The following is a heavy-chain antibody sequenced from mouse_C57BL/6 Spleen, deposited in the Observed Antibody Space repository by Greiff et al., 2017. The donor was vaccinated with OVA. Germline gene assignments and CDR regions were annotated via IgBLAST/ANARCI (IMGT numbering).Heavy chain of an antibody. J-gene: IGHJ3*01. Sequence: EVKLVESGGGLVKPGGSLKLSCAASGFTFSSYSMFWVRQTPGKRLEWVATISGGGGNTYYPDSVKGRFTISRDNAKNTLYLQMSSLRSEDTALYYCARDCGSSAWFAYWGQGTLVTVSA. CDR3: ARDCGSSAWFAY. CDR2: ISGGGGNT. CDR1: GFTFSSYS. D-gene: IGHD1-1*01. V-gene: IGHV5-9*01.